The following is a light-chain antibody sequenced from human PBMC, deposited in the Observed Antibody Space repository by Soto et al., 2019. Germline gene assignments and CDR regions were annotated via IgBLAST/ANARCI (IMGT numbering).Light chain of an antibody. Sequence: DIVLTQTPLSLSVISGQPASISCKSSQSLLHSDGKTYLFWYLQKPGQSPQLLICEVSNRFSGVPDRFSGSGSGTDFTLTISRVEAEDVGLYYCMQGKDLPCTFDQGTKLEIK. J-gene: IGKJ2*02. CDR1: QSLLHSDGKTY. V-gene: IGKV2-29*03. CDR2: EVS. CDR3: MQGKDLPCT.